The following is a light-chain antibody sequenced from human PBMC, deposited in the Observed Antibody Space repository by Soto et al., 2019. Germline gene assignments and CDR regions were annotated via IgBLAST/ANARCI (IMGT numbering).Light chain of an antibody. CDR1: QSIITNY. CDR3: QHYSLYSPWT. Sequence: EIVLTQSPGTLSLSPGERATLSCRASQSIITNYLAWYQQKPGQAPRLLIYGASSRATGIPDRFSGSGSGTDFTLTITSLQPDDSATYYCQHYSLYSPWTFGQGTKVDIK. J-gene: IGKJ1*01. V-gene: IGKV3-20*01. CDR2: GAS.